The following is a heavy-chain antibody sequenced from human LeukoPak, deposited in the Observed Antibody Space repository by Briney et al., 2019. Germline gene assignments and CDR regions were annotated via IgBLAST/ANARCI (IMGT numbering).Heavy chain of an antibody. D-gene: IGHD2-15*01. CDR1: GFTFSGYS. J-gene: IGHJ4*02. CDR2: ISSSSSYI. CDR3: ARDSSRYCSGGSCPSSYY. V-gene: IGHV3-21*01. Sequence: GRSLRLSCAASGFTFSGYSMNWVRQAPGKGLEWVSSISSSSSYIYYADSVKGRFTISRDNAKNSLYLQMNSLRAEDTAVYYCARDSSRYCSGGSCPSSYYWGQGTLVTVSS.